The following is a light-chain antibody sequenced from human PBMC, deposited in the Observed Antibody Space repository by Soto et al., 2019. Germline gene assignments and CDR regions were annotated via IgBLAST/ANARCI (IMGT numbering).Light chain of an antibody. CDR1: QSISSK. V-gene: IGKV3-20*01. CDR3: QQYGNSPQT. J-gene: IGKJ1*01. CDR2: ADS. Sequence: ILIPPSPATRSQAPHESSPLHCRASQSISSKLAWYQQKPGQAPRLLIYADSNRATGIPDRFSGSGSGTDFTLTISRLEPEDFAVYYCQQYGNSPQTFGQGTKVDIK.